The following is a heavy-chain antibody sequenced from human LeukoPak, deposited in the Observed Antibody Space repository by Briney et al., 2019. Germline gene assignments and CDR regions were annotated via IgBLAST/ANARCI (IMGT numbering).Heavy chain of an antibody. CDR1: GGSISSGGYY. V-gene: IGHV4-31*03. J-gene: IGHJ4*02. CDR2: IYYSGSA. D-gene: IGHD3-10*01. Sequence: SETLSLTCTVSGGSISSGGYYWSWIRQHPGTGLEWLGYIYYSGSAYYNPSLKSRVTISVDTSENQFSLKLSSVTAADTAVYYCARVNYGSATKEDYWGQGTLVTVSS. CDR3: ARVNYGSATKEDY.